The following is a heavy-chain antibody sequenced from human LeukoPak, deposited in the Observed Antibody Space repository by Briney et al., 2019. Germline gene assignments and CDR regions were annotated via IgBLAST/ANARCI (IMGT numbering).Heavy chain of an antibody. CDR3: ARASTTYYYDSSGYYFDY. CDR1: GGSISSSSYY. Sequence: SETLSLSCTVSGGSISSSSYYWGGIRQPPGKGVERIGSIYYSGSTYYNPSLKSRVTISVDTSTNQFSLKLSSVTAADTAVYYCARASTTYYYDSSGYYFDYWGQGTLVTVSS. V-gene: IGHV4-39*07. CDR2: IYYSGST. D-gene: IGHD3-22*01. J-gene: IGHJ4*02.